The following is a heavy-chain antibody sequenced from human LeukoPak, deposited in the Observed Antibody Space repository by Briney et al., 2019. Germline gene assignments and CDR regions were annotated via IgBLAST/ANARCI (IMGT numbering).Heavy chain of an antibody. CDR2: IYTSGST. D-gene: IGHD3-10*01. Sequence: SETLSLTCTVSGGSISSGSYYWSWIRQPAGKGLEWIGRIYTSGSTNYNPSLKSRVTISVDTSKNQFSLTLTSVTAADTALYYCVHFYGSGTYPYYFDYWGQGTVVTVSS. V-gene: IGHV4-61*02. CDR3: VHFYGSGTYPYYFDY. J-gene: IGHJ4*02. CDR1: GGSISSGSYY.